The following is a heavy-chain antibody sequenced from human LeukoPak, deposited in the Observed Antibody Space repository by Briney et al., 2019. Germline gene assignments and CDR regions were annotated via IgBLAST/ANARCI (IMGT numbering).Heavy chain of an antibody. CDR2: INPNSGGT. J-gene: IGHJ6*02. CDR3: ARNLGPYGDSPRHTPAYGMDV. V-gene: IGHV1-2*04. D-gene: IGHD4-17*01. Sequence: ASVKVSCKASGYTFTGYYMHWVRQAPGQGLEWMGWINPNSGGTNYAQKFQGWVTMTRDTSISTAYMELSRLRSDDTAVYYCARNLGPYGDSPRHTPAYGMDVWGQGTTVTVSS. CDR1: GYTFTGYY.